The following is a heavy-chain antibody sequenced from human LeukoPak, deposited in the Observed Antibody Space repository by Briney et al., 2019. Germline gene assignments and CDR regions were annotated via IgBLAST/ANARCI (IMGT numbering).Heavy chain of an antibody. CDR2: INHSGST. D-gene: IGHD2-15*01. J-gene: IGHJ3*02. CDR3: AREPGYCSGGSCYSGAFDI. Sequence: SETLSLTCAVYGGSFSGYYWSWIRQPPGKGLEWIGEINHSGSTNYNPSLKSRVTISVDTPKNQFSLKLSSVTAADTAVYYCAREPGYCSGGSCYSGAFDIWGQGTMVTVSS. V-gene: IGHV4-34*01. CDR1: GGSFSGYY.